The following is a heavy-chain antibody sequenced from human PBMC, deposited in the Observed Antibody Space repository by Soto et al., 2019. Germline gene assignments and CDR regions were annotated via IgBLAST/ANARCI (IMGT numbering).Heavy chain of an antibody. CDR1: GGSFSGYY. V-gene: IGHV4-34*01. CDR3: AIWSIAVRYGMDV. Sequence: SETLSLTCAVYGGSFSGYYWSWIRQPPGKGLEWIGEINHSGSTNYNPSLKSRVTISVDTSKNQFSLKLSSVTAADTAVYYGAIWSIAVRYGMDVWGQGTTVTVSS. J-gene: IGHJ6*02. CDR2: INHSGST. D-gene: IGHD6-19*01.